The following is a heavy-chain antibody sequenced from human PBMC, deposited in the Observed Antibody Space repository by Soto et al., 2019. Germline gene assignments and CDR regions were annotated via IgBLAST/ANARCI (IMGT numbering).Heavy chain of an antibody. J-gene: IGHJ4*02. D-gene: IGHD3-3*01. CDR2: IYYSGST. Sequence: SETLSLTCTVSGGSISSSSYYWGWIRQPPGKGLEWIGSIYYSGSTYYNPSLKSRVTISVDTSKNQFSLKLSSVTAADTAVYYCARRGRTPLNYDFLYYFVYWGQGTLVTVSS. CDR1: GGSISSSSYY. V-gene: IGHV4-39*01. CDR3: ARRGRTPLNYDFLYYFVY.